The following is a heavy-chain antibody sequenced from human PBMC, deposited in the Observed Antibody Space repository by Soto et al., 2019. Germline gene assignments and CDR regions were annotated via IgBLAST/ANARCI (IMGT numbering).Heavy chain of an antibody. CDR2: VYHSGST. Sequence: QVQLQESGPGLVNASGTLSLTCGVSGGSISTNNWWSWVRQTPGQGLEWIAEVYHSGSTNYNPSLKSRLTISVDNSKNKISLRLTSVTAADSAVYYCARAKLCNTLSCPHSFDTWGQGTLVSVSS. CDR1: GGSISTNNW. V-gene: IGHV4-4*02. D-gene: IGHD2-2*01. J-gene: IGHJ4*02. CDR3: ARAKLCNTLSCPHSFDT.